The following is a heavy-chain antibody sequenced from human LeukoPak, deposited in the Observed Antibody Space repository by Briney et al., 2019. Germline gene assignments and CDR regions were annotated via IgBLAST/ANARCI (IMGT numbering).Heavy chain of an antibody. D-gene: IGHD3-22*01. CDR2: IYHSGRT. CDR3: ARDNYDNSGYYFDY. Sequence: PSETLSLTCTVSGYSISSGDYWGWIRQPPGKGLEWIGSIYHSGRTYYNPSLKSRVTISVDKSKNQLSLKLSSVTAADTAVYYCARDNYDNSGYYFDYWGQGTLVTVSS. V-gene: IGHV4-38-2*02. J-gene: IGHJ4*02. CDR1: GYSISSGDY.